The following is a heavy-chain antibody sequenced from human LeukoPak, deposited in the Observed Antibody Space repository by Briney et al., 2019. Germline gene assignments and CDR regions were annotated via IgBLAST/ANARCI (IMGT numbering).Heavy chain of an antibody. Sequence: GGSLRLSCATSGFIFSGSAMHWVRQAPGKGLEWVALFTISRDNSKNTLYLQMNSLRPEDTAVYYCTGSSWTQLWFPTDYWGQGTLVSVSS. CDR1: GFIFSGSA. V-gene: IGHV3-30*04. CDR3: TGSSWTQLWFPTDY. J-gene: IGHJ4*02. D-gene: IGHD5-18*01.